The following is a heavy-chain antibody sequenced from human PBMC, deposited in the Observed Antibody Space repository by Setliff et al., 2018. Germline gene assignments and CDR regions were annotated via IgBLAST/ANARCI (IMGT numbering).Heavy chain of an antibody. D-gene: IGHD3-22*01. CDR3: VREGVDSRSSTDYRYYMDV. Sequence: VASVKVSCKASGATFSSHGISWVRQAPGQGLEWMGGTIPMFGTTEYAQKFQGRLTIITDESTNTAFTQLSSLRSDDTAVYYCVREGVDSRSSTDYRYYMDVWGKGTTVTVSS. CDR2: TIPMFGTT. V-gene: IGHV1-69*05. J-gene: IGHJ6*03. CDR1: GATFSSHG.